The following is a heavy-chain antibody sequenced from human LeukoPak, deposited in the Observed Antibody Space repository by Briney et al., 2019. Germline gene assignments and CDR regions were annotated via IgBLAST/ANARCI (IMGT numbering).Heavy chain of an antibody. D-gene: IGHD6-6*01. Sequence: GGSLRLSCAASGFTFSSYAMHWVRQAPGKGLEYVSAISSNGGSTYYANSVKGRFTISRDNSKNTLYLQMGSLRAEDMAVYYCARSSIAARGSNFDYWGQGTLVTVSS. CDR3: ARSSIAARGSNFDY. V-gene: IGHV3-64*01. J-gene: IGHJ4*02. CDR2: ISSNGGST. CDR1: GFTFSSYA.